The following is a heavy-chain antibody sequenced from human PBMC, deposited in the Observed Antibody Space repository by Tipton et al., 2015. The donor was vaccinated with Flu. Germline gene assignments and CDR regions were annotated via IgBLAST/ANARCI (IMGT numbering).Heavy chain of an antibody. CDR1: GGSISSSSHY. V-gene: IGHV4-61*02. CDR2: IYISGRT. CDR3: ARDLGAFNWFDS. Sequence: TLSLTCSVSGGSISSSSHYWSWIRQPAGKGLEWIGRIYISGRTEYNPSLKSRASISVDRAKNQLSLKLNSVTAADTAVYYCARDLGAFNWFDSWGRGTLVTVSS. J-gene: IGHJ5*01. D-gene: IGHD3-16*01.